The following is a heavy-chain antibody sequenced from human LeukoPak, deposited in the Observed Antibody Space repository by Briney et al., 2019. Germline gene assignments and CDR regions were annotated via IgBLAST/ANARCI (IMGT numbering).Heavy chain of an antibody. CDR2: VIPMFGTV. Sequence: ASVKVSCKAFGGTFSNSAISWVRQAPGQGLEWMGRVIPMFGTVDFAQKFQGRVTITADESTNTPYMELSSLRSDDTAVYYCARGGGNIHYYFDYWGQGTLVTVSS. D-gene: IGHD6-25*01. J-gene: IGHJ4*02. V-gene: IGHV1-69*13. CDR1: GGTFSNSA. CDR3: ARGGGNIHYYFDY.